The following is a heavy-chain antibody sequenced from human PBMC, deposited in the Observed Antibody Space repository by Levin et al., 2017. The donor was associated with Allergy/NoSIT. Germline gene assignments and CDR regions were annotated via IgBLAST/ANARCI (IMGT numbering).Heavy chain of an antibody. V-gene: IGHV3-9*01. D-gene: IGHD3-9*01. Sequence: SLKISCAASGFTFDDYAMHWVRQAPGKGLEWVSGISWNSGSIGYADSVKGRFTISRDNAKNSLYLQMNSLRAEDTALYYCAKALRYFDWLANFDYWGQGTLVTVSS. J-gene: IGHJ4*02. CDR1: GFTFDDYA. CDR3: AKALRYFDWLANFDY. CDR2: ISWNSGSI.